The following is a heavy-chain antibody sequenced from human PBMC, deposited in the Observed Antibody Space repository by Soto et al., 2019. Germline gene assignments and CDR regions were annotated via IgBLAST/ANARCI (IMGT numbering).Heavy chain of an antibody. D-gene: IGHD3-9*01. J-gene: IGHJ5*02. V-gene: IGHV4-4*02. CDR3: AAVLRYFDRSYYHPLDP. Sequence: SLTCAVSGVSISSSNCWSWVRQPPGKGLEWIGEIYHSGSTNYNPSLKSRVTISVDKSKNQFSLKLSSVTAADTAVYYCAAVLRYFDRSYYHPLDPWGQGTLVTVSS. CDR2: IYHSGST. CDR1: GVSISSSNC.